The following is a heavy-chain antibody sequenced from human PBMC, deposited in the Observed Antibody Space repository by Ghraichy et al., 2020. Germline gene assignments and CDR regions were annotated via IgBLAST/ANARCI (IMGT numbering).Heavy chain of an antibody. CDR1: GGSIISSNW. V-gene: IGHV4-4*02. D-gene: IGHD3-10*01. CDR2: IYHSGAT. CDR3: ATNNGSGSYNHC. Sequence: LSLTCAVSGGSIISSNWWNWVRQSPGKGLEWIGEIYHSGATNYNPSLRGRITISLDKSKNQFSLRLGSVTAADTAVYYCATNNGSGSYNHCWGQGTLVTVSS. J-gene: IGHJ4*02.